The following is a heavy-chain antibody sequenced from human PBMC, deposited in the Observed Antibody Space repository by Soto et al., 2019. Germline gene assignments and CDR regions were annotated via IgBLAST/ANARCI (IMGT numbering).Heavy chain of an antibody. Sequence: PGGSLRLSYAVSGCTFSRYGMHWVRQAPGKGLEWVTVIWFDGSQSHYADSVKGRFTISRDDSKNTLYLQMDSLRAEDTAIYYCVGSESFYLDYWGQGTLVTVSS. D-gene: IGHD3-10*01. CDR3: VGSESFYLDY. CDR1: GCTFSRYG. J-gene: IGHJ4*02. CDR2: IWFDGSQS. V-gene: IGHV3-33*01.